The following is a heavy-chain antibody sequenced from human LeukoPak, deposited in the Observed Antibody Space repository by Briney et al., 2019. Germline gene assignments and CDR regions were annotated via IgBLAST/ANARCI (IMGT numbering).Heavy chain of an antibody. CDR2: INHSGST. CDR3: ARDRGTRVIAVAGQYYYGMDV. CDR1: GGSFSGYY. V-gene: IGHV4-34*01. Sequence: PSETLSLTCAVYGGSFSGYYWSWIRQPPGKGLEWIGEINHSGSTNYNPSLKSRVTISVDTSKNQFSLKLSSVTAADTAVYYCARDRGTRVIAVAGQYYYGMDVWGQGTTVTVSS. D-gene: IGHD6-19*01. J-gene: IGHJ6*02.